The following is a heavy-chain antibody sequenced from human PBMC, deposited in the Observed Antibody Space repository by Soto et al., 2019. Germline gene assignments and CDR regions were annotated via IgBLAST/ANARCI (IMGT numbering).Heavy chain of an antibody. D-gene: IGHD4-17*01. CDR3: ARATVTIAFDI. CDR2: ISSSGSTI. V-gene: IGHV3-48*03. J-gene: IGHJ3*02. Sequence: PGGSLRLSCAASGFTFSSYEMNWVRQAPGKGLEWVSYISSSGSTIYYADSVKGRFTISRDNAKNSLCLQMNSLRAEDTAVYYCARATVTIAFDIWGQGTMVTVSS. CDR1: GFTFSSYE.